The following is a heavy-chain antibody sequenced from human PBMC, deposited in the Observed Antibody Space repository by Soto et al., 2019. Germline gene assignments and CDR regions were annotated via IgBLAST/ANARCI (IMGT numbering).Heavy chain of an antibody. CDR2: TYYRSKWYN. J-gene: IGHJ6*02. CDR3: ARDKAAEAQRGRYYYYYGMDV. Sequence: PSQTLSLTCAISGDSVSSNSAAWNWIRQSPSRGLEWLGRTYYRSKWYNDYAVSVKSRITINPDTSKNQFSLQLNSVTPEDTAVYYCARDKAAEAQRGRYYYYYGMDVWGQGXTVTVSS. V-gene: IGHV6-1*01. CDR1: GDSVSSNSAA. D-gene: IGHD3-16*01.